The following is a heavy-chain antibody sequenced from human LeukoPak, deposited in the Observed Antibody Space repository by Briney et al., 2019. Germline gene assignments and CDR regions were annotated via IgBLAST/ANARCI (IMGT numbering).Heavy chain of an antibody. J-gene: IGHJ4*02. V-gene: IGHV1-2*02. Sequence: GASVKVSCKASGYTFTNYYIHWVRQAPGQGLEWMGWINPNSGGTNYAQKFQGRVTMTRDTSISTAYMELSRLRSDDTAVYYCAREQRSYRYGQSLGYWGQGTLVTVSS. D-gene: IGHD3-16*02. CDR1: GYTFTNYY. CDR2: INPNSGGT. CDR3: AREQRSYRYGQSLGY.